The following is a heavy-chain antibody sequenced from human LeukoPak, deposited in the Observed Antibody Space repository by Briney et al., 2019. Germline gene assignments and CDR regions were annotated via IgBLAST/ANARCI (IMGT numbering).Heavy chain of an antibody. D-gene: IGHD3-10*01. Sequence: GGSLRLSCAAYGFTLSSHSMNWVRQAPGKGLEWVSSISSSSSYIHSADSVKGRFTISRDNAKNSLYLQMNSLRAEDTAVYYCARVLLWFGEALDYGMDVWGQGTTVTVSS. J-gene: IGHJ6*02. CDR1: GFTLSSHS. CDR3: ARVLLWFGEALDYGMDV. V-gene: IGHV3-21*01. CDR2: ISSSSSYI.